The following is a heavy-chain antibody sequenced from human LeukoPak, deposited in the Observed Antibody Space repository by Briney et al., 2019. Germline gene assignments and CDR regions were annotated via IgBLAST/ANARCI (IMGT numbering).Heavy chain of an antibody. D-gene: IGHD6-19*01. J-gene: IGHJ4*02. Sequence: GGSLRLSCAGSGFTFSNFAMHWVRQAPGKGLEYVAGLSDTGVSTFYTNSVKGRFTVSRDDSQATVFLQMRSVGIEDTAIYYCAKDSNRLSVAGSHIDSRGQGTLVTVSS. CDR3: AKDSNRLSVAGSHIDS. V-gene: IGHV3-64*01. CDR1: GFTFSNFA. CDR2: LSDTGVST.